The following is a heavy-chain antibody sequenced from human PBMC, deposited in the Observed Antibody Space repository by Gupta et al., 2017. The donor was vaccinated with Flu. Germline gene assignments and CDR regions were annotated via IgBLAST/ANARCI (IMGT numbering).Heavy chain of an antibody. J-gene: IGHJ4*02. CDR2: INGNSDTA. D-gene: IGHD2-8*02. CDR1: GLPFNNFA. V-gene: IGHV3-23*01. CDR3: AKDRRATGSMGGSFDL. Sequence: DVQLLESGGGLVQPGGSLRLSCAASGLPFNNFAFTWVRQAPGKGLQWVSAINGNSDTAYYADSARGRFFISRDNARNILSLQMNSLRVDDTAIYYCAKDRRATGSMGGSFDLWGQGTLVTVSS.